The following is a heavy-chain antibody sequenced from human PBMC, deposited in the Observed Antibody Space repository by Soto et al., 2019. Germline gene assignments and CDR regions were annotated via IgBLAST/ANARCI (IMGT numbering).Heavy chain of an antibody. Sequence: QVQLQESGPGLVKPSETLSLTCSVSGGSISSYYWSWIRQPPGKGLEWIGYISYTGSTNYNPSLKSRITMSVDTSTIQFSLSVRFVTAADSAVYYCARSVGTGGNYYYGLDVWGQGTKVTVSS. V-gene: IGHV4-59*01. CDR2: ISYTGST. J-gene: IGHJ6*02. CDR3: ARSVGTGGNYYYGLDV. CDR1: GGSISSYY. D-gene: IGHD3-10*01.